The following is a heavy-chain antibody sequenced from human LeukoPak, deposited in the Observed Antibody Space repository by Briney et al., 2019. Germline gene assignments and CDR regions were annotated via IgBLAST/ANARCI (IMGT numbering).Heavy chain of an antibody. V-gene: IGHV3-33*01. Sequence: GRSLRLSCAASGFTFNIYAMHWVRQAPGQGLQCVAIIYYDGSVKYYADSVKGRFTISRDNSKNTVSLIMNRLRADDTAVYYCARGGGVEAAMALDYWGQGTLVAVSS. CDR1: GFTFNIYA. D-gene: IGHD5-18*01. CDR3: ARGGGVEAAMALDY. J-gene: IGHJ4*02. CDR2: IYYDGSVK.